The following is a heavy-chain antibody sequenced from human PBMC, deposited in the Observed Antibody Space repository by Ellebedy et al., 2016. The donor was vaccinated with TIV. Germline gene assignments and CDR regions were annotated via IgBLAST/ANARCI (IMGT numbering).Heavy chain of an antibody. J-gene: IGHJ6*02. CDR3: AKEDTGQTYYYNGMDV. CDR2: ISGSGGST. Sequence: PGGSLRLSCAASGFTFSSYSMNWVRQAPGKGLEWVSAISGSGGSTYYADSVKGRFTISRDNSKNTLYLQMNSLRAEDTAVYYCAKEDTGQTYYYNGMDVWGQGTTVTVSS. D-gene: IGHD5-18*01. V-gene: IGHV3-23*01. CDR1: GFTFSSYS.